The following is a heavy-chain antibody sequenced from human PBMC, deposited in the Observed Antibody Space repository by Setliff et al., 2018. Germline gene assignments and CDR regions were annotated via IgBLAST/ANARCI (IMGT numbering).Heavy chain of an antibody. CDR2: LDNDGST. V-gene: IGHV3-53*01. CDR3: RLWFGELLRDY. J-gene: IGHJ4*02. CDR1: GFTYKNDW. Sequence: GGSLRLSCGASGFTYKNDWVSWVRQAPGKGLEWVSLLDNDGSTYYSDSVKGRFTISRGTSKNTLYLQMSSLRTEDTAMYYCRLWFGELLRDYWGQGTLVTVSS. D-gene: IGHD3-10*01.